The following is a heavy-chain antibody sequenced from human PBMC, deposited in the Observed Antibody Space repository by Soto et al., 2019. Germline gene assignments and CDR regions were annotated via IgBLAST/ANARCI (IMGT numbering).Heavy chain of an antibody. CDR1: GGSISSGGYY. CDR2: IYYSGST. V-gene: IGHV4-31*03. Sequence: QVQLQESGPGLVKPSQTLSLTCTVSGGSISSGGYYWSWIRQHPGKSLEWIGYIYYSGSTYYNPSLKSRVTISVDTSKNQFSLQLSSVTAADTAVYYCARGYCSGISCYPGWVDYWGQGTLVTVSS. D-gene: IGHD2-15*01. J-gene: IGHJ4*01. CDR3: ARGYCSGISCYPGWVDY.